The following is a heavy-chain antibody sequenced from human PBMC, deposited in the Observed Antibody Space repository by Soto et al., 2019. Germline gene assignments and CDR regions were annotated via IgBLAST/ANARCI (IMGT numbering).Heavy chain of an antibody. D-gene: IGHD1-20*01. CDR1: GFTLRNYA. CDR2: ISANDVGT. V-gene: IGHV3-23*01. Sequence: LRLSCEASGFTLRNYAMTWIRQAPGKGLEWVSLISANDVGTYYAESVKTRFTISTDQSRNTVYLQMDSLRADDTAIYYCAKAKKDYNWDNRPPFDYWGQGTLVTVSS. CDR3: AKAKKDYNWDNRPPFDY. J-gene: IGHJ4*02.